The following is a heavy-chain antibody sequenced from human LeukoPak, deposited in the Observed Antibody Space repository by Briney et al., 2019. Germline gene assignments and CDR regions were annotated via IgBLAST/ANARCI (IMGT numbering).Heavy chain of an antibody. CDR2: ISYDGGNK. J-gene: IGHJ4*02. Sequence: GRSLRLSCAASGFTFSSYGMHWVRQAPGKGLEGVDFISYDGGNKFYADSVSVRFTISRDNSKNTLFLQMNSLRIEDTAVYYCAKVFEVRGARRPKDYWGQGTLVIVSS. D-gene: IGHD3-10*01. V-gene: IGHV3-30*18. CDR3: AKVFEVRGARRPKDY. CDR1: GFTFSSYG.